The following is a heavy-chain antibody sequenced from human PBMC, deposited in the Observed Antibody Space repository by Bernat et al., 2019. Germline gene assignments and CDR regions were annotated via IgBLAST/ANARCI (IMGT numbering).Heavy chain of an antibody. J-gene: IGHJ4*02. CDR2: ISYDGSNK. CDR3: ATDEDYDSSGG. V-gene: IGHV3-30*03. CDR1: GFTFSSYG. Sequence: QVQLVESGGGVVQPGRSLRLSCAASGFTFSSYGMHWVRQAPGKGLEWVAVISYDGSNKYYADSVKGRFTISRDNSKNTLYLQMNSLRAEDTAVYYCATDEDYDSSGGWGQGTLVTVSS. D-gene: IGHD3-22*01.